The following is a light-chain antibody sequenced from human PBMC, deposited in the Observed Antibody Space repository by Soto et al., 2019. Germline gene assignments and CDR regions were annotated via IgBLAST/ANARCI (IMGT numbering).Light chain of an antibody. Sequence: EIVLTQSPATLSLSPGQRATLSCRASQSVRCYLAWYQQKPGQAPRLLISDASNRATGIPARFSGSGSGTDFILTISSLEPEDFAVYYCQQRDFWPITFGQGTRLEI. CDR3: QQRDFWPIT. CDR2: DAS. CDR1: QSVRCY. V-gene: IGKV3-11*01. J-gene: IGKJ5*01.